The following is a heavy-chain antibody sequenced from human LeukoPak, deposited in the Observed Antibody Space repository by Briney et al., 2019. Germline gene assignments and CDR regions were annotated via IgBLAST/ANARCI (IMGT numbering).Heavy chain of an antibody. V-gene: IGHV3-21*01. CDR1: GFTFSNYW. J-gene: IGHJ4*02. CDR2: ISSSSSYI. Sequence: GGSLRLSCAASGFTFSNYWMCWVRQAPGKGLEWVSSISSSSSYIYYADSVKGRFTISRDNAKNSLYLQMNSLRAEDTAVYYCARDFTVTTSGGYWGQGTLVTVSS. CDR3: ARDFTVTTSGGY. D-gene: IGHD4-17*01.